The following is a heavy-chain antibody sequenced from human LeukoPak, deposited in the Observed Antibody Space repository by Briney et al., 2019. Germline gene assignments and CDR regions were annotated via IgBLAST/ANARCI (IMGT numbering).Heavy chain of an antibody. CDR1: GFSVSANF. CDR3: ARTYYDYVWGSYRTAYYFDY. Sequence: PGGSLRLSCAASGFSVSANFMTWVRQAPGKGLEWVSVIYGDGSTYDANSVKGRFTISRDNSKNTLYLQMNSLRAEDTAVYYCARTYYDYVWGSYRTAYYFDYWGQGTLVTVSS. D-gene: IGHD3-16*02. CDR2: IYGDGST. V-gene: IGHV3-66*01. J-gene: IGHJ4*02.